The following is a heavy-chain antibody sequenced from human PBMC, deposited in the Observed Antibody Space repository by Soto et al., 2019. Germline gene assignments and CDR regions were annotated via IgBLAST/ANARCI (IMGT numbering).Heavy chain of an antibody. CDR2: ISSSSITI. CDR1: GFTFSSYS. CDR3: ARDSRYIYGPVAS. V-gene: IGHV3-48*01. Sequence: EVQLVESGGGLVQPGGSLRLSCAASGFTFSSYSMNWVRQAPGKGLELVSYISSSSITIYYADSVKGRFTISRYNAKNSLYLQMISLRAEETAVYYCARDSRYIYGPVASWGQGTLVTVSS. D-gene: IGHD5-18*01. J-gene: IGHJ4*02.